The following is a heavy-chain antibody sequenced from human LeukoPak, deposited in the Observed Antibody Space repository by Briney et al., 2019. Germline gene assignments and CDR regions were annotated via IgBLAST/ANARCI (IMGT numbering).Heavy chain of an antibody. V-gene: IGHV3-23*01. CDR2: ISRIGVTT. J-gene: IGHJ4*02. Sequence: GGSLRLSCAVSGFTLNSNAMCWVRQAPGKGLEWVSAISRIGVTTYYADSVEGRFTNSRDTSKNTLYLQMNTLRPEDTAVYYCAKEEVPNDYWGQGTLVTVSS. CDR1: GFTLNSNA. CDR3: AKEEVPNDY. D-gene: IGHD2-2*01.